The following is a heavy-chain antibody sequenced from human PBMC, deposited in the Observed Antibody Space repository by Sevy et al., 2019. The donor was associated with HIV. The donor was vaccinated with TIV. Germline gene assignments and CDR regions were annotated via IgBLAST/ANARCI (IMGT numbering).Heavy chain of an antibody. D-gene: IGHD3-22*01. CDR3: ARGRGYYYDSSGFDY. CDR2: IIPIFGTA. CDR1: GGTFSSYA. V-gene: IGHV1-69*13. Sequence: ASVKVSCKASGGTFSSYAISWVRQAPGQGLEWMGGIIPIFGTANYAQKFQGRVTITADESTSTAYMELSSLRSEDTAVYYCARGRGYYYDSSGFDYWGQGTLVTVSS. J-gene: IGHJ4*02.